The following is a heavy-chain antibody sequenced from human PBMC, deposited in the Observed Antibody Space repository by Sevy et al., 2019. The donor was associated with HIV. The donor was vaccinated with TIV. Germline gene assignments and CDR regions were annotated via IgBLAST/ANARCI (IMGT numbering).Heavy chain of an antibody. CDR2: MNQHGTHI. CDR1: GFTFSDFW. Sequence: GGSLRLSCEVSGFTFSDFWMTWVRQSPGKGLEWVAYMNQHGTHINLLDSVRGRFTISRDNAKNSLYLQMDSLRAEDSAIYYCARDPDCGALDRWGQGTLVTVSS. J-gene: IGHJ5*02. V-gene: IGHV3-7*01. CDR3: ARDPDCGALDR. D-gene: IGHD1-26*01.